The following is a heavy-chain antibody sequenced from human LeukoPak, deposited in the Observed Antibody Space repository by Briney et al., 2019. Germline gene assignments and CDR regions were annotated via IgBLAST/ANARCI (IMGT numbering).Heavy chain of an antibody. CDR1: GGSISSRNYF. J-gene: IGHJ4*02. CDR2: IYYSGST. V-gene: IGHV4-39*01. D-gene: IGHD3-9*01. CDR3: ARHTYDILTGYSSFDY. Sequence: PSETLSLTCTVSGGSISSRNYFWGWIRQPPGKGLEWIGSIYYSGSTYYNPSLKSRVTISVDTSKNQFSLKLSSVTAADTAVYYCARHTYDILTGYSSFDYWGQGTLVTVSS.